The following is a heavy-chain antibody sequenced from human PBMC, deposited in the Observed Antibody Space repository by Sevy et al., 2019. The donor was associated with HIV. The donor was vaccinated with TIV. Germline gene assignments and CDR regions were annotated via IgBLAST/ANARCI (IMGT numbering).Heavy chain of an antibody. CDR3: ARDYCSGGTCYLTLFDY. V-gene: IGHV1-2*02. CDR2: INPNSGGT. CDR1: GYTFTGYY. Sequence: ASVKVSCKASGYTFTGYYVHWVRQAPGQGLEWMGWINPNSGGTNYAQKFQGRVTMTRDTSISTAYMELSRLGSDDTAAYYCARDYCSGGTCYLTLFDYWGQGTLVTVSS. D-gene: IGHD2-15*01. J-gene: IGHJ4*02.